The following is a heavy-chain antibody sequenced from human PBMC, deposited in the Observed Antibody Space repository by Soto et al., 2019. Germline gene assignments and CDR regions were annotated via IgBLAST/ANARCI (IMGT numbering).Heavy chain of an antibody. CDR1: GFTFSSYG. CDR2: ISYDGSNK. D-gene: IGHD3-10*01. Sequence: GGSLRLSSASSGFTFSSYGIHWVRQAPGKGLEWVAVISYDGSNKYYADSVKGRFTISRDNSKNTLYLQMNSLRAEDTAVYYCAKDQNGGSGSYYNADAFDIWGQGTMVTVSS. CDR3: AKDQNGGSGSYYNADAFDI. J-gene: IGHJ3*02. V-gene: IGHV3-30*18.